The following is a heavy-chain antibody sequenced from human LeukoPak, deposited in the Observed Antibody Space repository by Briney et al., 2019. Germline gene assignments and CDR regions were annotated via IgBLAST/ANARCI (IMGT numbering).Heavy chain of an antibody. J-gene: IGHJ6*03. CDR2: MYYRGST. V-gene: IGHV4-39*07. Sequence: PSETLSLTCTVSGGSISSSSHYWGWIRQPPGKGLEWIGSMYYRGSTYHNPSLKSRVTISVDTSKNQFSLKLSSVTAADTAVYYCARCGIAAAGRYYYYYMDVWGKGTTVTVSS. CDR1: GGSISSSSHY. D-gene: IGHD6-13*01. CDR3: ARCGIAAAGRYYYYYMDV.